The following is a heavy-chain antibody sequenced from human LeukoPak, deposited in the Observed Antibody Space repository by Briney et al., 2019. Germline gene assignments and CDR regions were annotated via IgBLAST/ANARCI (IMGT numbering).Heavy chain of an antibody. CDR1: GGSISSYY. D-gene: IGHD3-16*01. CDR3: ARDLIRDYVWGSYRYFDY. Sequence: SETLSLTCTVSGGSISSYYWGWLRQPPGKGLEWIGYIYYTGSTNYNPSLKSRVTISVDTSKNQFSLKLSSVTAANTAVYYCARDLIRDYVWGSYRYFDYWGQGTLVTVSS. CDR2: IYYTGST. J-gene: IGHJ4*02. V-gene: IGHV4-59*01.